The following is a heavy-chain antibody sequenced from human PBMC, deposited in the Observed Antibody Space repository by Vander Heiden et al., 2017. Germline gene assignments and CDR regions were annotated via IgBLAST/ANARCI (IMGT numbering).Heavy chain of an antibody. V-gene: IGHV2-70*04. D-gene: IGHD3-22*01. CDR3: ARDDSKATYGMDV. J-gene: IGHJ6*02. Sequence: QVTLKESGPALVKPTQTLTLTCTFSGVSLSTSGMRVSWIRQPPGKALEWLARINWDDDKFYSTALKTRLTISKDTSKNHVVLTMTKMDPVDTATYYCARDDSKATYGMDVWGQGTTVTVSS. CDR2: INWDDDK. CDR1: GVSLSTSGMR.